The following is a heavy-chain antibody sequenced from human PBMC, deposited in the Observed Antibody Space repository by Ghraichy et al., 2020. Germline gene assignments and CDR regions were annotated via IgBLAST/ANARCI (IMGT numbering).Heavy chain of an antibody. CDR1: GYTLTELS. CDR2: FDPEDGET. Sequence: ASVKVSCKVSGYTLTELSMHWVRQAPGKGLEWMGGFDPEDGETIYAQKFQGRVTMTEDTSTDTAYMELSSLRSEDTAVYYCATGPFGVVINRSWFDPWGQGTLVTVSS. CDR3: ATGPFGVVINRSWFDP. D-gene: IGHD3-3*01. J-gene: IGHJ5*02. V-gene: IGHV1-24*01.